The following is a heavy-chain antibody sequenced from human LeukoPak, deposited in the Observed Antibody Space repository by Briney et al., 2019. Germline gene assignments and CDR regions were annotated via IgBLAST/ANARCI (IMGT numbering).Heavy chain of an antibody. CDR2: IWYDGSNK. Sequence: GGSLRLSCAASGFTFSSYGMHWVRQAPGKGLEWVAVIWYDGSNKYYADSVKGRFTISRDNSKNTLYLQMNSLRAEDTAVYYCARGNPQYYDFWSGTFDSWGQGTLVTVSS. D-gene: IGHD3-3*01. J-gene: IGHJ4*02. CDR3: ARGNPQYYDFWSGTFDS. V-gene: IGHV3-33*01. CDR1: GFTFSSYG.